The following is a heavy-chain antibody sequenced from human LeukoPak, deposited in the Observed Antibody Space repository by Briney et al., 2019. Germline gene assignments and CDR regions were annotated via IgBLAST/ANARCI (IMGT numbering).Heavy chain of an antibody. J-gene: IGHJ4*02. CDR1: GGSISSGGYY. Sequence: SQTLSLTCTVSGGSISSGGYYWSWIRQPPGKGLEWIGYIYHSGSTYCNPSLKSRVTISVDRSKNQFSLKLSSVTAADTAVYYCARGGVASDYWGQGALVTVSS. CDR3: ARGGVASDY. CDR2: IYHSGST. V-gene: IGHV4-30-2*01. D-gene: IGHD3-3*01.